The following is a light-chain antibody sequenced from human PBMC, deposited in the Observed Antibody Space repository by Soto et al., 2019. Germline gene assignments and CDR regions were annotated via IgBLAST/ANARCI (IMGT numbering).Light chain of an antibody. CDR1: SSNIGSNT. CDR3: AAWDDSLKGWV. CDR2: SNN. Sequence: QAVVTQPPSASGTPGQRVTISCSGSSSNIGSNTVNWYQQLPGTAPKLLVYSNNQRPSGVPDRFSGSKSGTSASLAISGLQSEDEADYYCAAWDDSLKGWVFGGGTKVTVL. J-gene: IGLJ3*02. V-gene: IGLV1-44*01.